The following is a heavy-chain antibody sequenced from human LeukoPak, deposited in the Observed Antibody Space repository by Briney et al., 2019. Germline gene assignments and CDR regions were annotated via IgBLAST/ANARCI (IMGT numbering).Heavy chain of an antibody. CDR1: GFSFSSYS. D-gene: IGHD2/OR15-2a*01. V-gene: IGHV3-48*01. Sequence: GGSLRLSCAASGFSFSSYSINWVRQAPGKGLEWVSYISGDGNAKHYTDSVKGRFTISRDNAKNALYLQMNSLRPEDTAVYFCARDYVYAFDYWGQGTLATVSS. CDR2: ISGDGNAK. CDR3: ARDYVYAFDY. J-gene: IGHJ4*02.